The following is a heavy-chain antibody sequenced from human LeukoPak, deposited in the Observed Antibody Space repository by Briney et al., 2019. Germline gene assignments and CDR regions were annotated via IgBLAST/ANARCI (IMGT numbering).Heavy chain of an antibody. V-gene: IGHV3-30-3*01. CDR2: ISYDGSNK. CDR1: GFTFSSYA. D-gene: IGHD3-10*01. CDR3: ARDRRYVLLWFGGGDY. J-gene: IGHJ4*02. Sequence: PGGSLRLSCAASGFTFSSYAMHWVRQAPGKGLEWVAVISYDGSNKYYADSVKGRFTISRDNSKNTLYLQMNSLRAEDTAVYYCARDRRYVLLWFGGGDYWGQGTLVTVSS.